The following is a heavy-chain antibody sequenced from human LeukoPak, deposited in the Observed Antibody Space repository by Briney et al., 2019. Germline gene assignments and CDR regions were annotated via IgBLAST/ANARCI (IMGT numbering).Heavy chain of an antibody. J-gene: IGHJ6*03. CDR2: ISAYDGNT. V-gene: IGHV1-18*01. Sequence: ASVKVSCKASGYTSTNYGISWVRQAPGQGLEWMGWISAYDGNTNYERKLQGRVTMTTDPSSSTAYMELRSLRSDDTAVYYCARHRDDFFYYMDVWGKGTTVTVSS. D-gene: IGHD3-10*01. CDR1: GYTSTNYG. CDR3: ARHRDDFFYYMDV.